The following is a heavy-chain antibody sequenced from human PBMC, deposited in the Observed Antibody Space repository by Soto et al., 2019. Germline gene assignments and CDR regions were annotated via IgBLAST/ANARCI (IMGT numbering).Heavy chain of an antibody. V-gene: IGHV3-66*01. Sequence: EVQLVESGGGLVQPGGSLRLSCAASGLIVSSTYMSWVRQAPGKGLEWVSVISNGGDTHYADSVKGRFSLSRDISNNTLHLQMSRLRVEDTAVYYCEREPRYCSGGSCSITGDAFDIWGQGTMVTVSS. CDR1: GLIVSSTY. D-gene: IGHD2-15*01. J-gene: IGHJ3*02. CDR2: ISNGGDT. CDR3: EREPRYCSGGSCSITGDAFDI.